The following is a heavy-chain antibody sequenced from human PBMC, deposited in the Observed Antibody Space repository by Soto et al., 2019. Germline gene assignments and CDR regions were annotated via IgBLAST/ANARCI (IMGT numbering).Heavy chain of an antibody. Sequence: SVKVSCKASGDTFSSYAISWVRQAPGKGLEWMGKIIHTFGRTNYAQKFQGRLTISADDSTSTAYMELSSLLSEDTAVYYCARDPLSSFAMDVWGQGTTVTVSS. D-gene: IGHD3-10*02. V-gene: IGHV1-69*13. J-gene: IGHJ6*02. CDR1: GDTFSSYA. CDR3: ARDPLSSFAMDV. CDR2: IIHTFGRT.